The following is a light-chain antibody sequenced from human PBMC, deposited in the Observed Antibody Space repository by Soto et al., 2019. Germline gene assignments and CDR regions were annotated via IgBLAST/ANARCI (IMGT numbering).Light chain of an antibody. V-gene: IGKV3-15*01. CDR3: QQYSTWTWT. CDR1: QSVGTN. CDR2: GAS. Sequence: EIVMTQSPATLSMSPGERATLSCRASQSVGTNVAWFQQKPGQPPRFLMYGASTWATGIPVRFSGSGSGTDFTLTISSLQSEDFAIYYCQQYSTWTWTFGQGTKVDIK. J-gene: IGKJ1*01.